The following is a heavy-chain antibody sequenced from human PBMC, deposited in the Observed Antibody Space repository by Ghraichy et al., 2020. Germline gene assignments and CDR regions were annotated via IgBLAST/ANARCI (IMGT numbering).Heavy chain of an antibody. CDR2: INHSGST. CDR1: GGSFSGYF. V-gene: IGHV4-34*01. J-gene: IGHJ5*02. CDR3: ARVPRGGAELGVLRGSWFDP. D-gene: IGHD3-16*01. Sequence: SETLSLTCAVYGGSFSGYFWNWIRQPPGKGLEWIGEINHSGSTNYNPSLKRRVTISVDTSKNQISLKLNSVTAADTAVYYCARVPRGGAELGVLRGSWFDPWGQGTLVTVSS.